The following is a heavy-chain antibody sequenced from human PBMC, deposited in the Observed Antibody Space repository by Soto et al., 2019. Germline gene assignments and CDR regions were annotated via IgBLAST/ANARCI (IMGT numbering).Heavy chain of an antibody. D-gene: IGHD5-12*01. CDR3: ARGSRDGYNLSPG. CDR1: GYTYTSYY. J-gene: IGHJ4*02. Sequence: GTSVKVSCKESGYTYTSYYMHWVRQAPGQGLEWMGIINPSGGSTSYAQKFQGRVTMTRDTSTSTVYMELSSLRSEDTAVYYCARGSRDGYNLSPGWGQGTLVTVSS. CDR2: INPSGGST. V-gene: IGHV1-46*01.